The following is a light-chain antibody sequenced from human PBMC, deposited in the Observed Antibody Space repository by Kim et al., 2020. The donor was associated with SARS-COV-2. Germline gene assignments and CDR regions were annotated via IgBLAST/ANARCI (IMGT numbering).Light chain of an antibody. CDR1: QDITKY. CDR2: DVS. Sequence: DIQMTQSPSSLSASVGDRVTITCQAIQDITKYLNWYRQKPGKTPKLLIYDVSNLERGVPSRFSGAGFGTNFTFTISSLHPEDAATYFCQQYANLPITFGQGTRLEIK. J-gene: IGKJ5*01. CDR3: QQYANLPIT. V-gene: IGKV1-33*01.